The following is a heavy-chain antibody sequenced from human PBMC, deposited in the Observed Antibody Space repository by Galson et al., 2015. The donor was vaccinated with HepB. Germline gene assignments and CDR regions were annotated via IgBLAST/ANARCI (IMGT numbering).Heavy chain of an antibody. V-gene: IGHV3-30*04. CDR1: GFTFKSYT. CDR3: AREDPQFYFDH. J-gene: IGHJ4*02. CDR2: ISTDGSNQ. Sequence: SLRLSCAGSGFTFKSYTIHWVRQAPGKGLEWVAAISTDGSNQYYADSVKGRFTISRDNSKNTLSLQMNSLRGEDTAAYYCAREDPQFYFDHWGQGALVTVSS.